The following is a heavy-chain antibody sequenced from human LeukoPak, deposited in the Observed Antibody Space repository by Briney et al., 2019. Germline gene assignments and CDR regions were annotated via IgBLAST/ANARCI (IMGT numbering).Heavy chain of an antibody. CDR2: IYYSGST. D-gene: IGHD4-17*01. V-gene: IGHV4-59*01. CDR1: GGSISSYY. CDR3: ARAGGDGAKRWGYYYYYMDV. J-gene: IGHJ6*03. Sequence: SETLSLTCTVSGGSISSYYWSWIRQPPGKGLEWIGYIYYSGSTNYNPSLKSRVTISVDTSKNQFSLKLSSVTAADTAVYYCARAGGDGAKRWGYYYYYMDVWGKGTTVTISS.